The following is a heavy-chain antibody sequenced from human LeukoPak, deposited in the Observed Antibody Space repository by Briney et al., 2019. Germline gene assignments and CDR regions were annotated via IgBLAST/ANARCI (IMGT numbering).Heavy chain of an antibody. CDR2: ISGSGGST. V-gene: IGHV3-23*01. J-gene: IGHJ4*02. Sequence: GGSLRLSCADSGITLSNYGMSWVRQAPGKGLEWVACISGSGGSTNYADSMKGRFSISRDNPKNTLYLQMNSLRAEDTAVYFCAKRGVVIRVILVGFHKEAYYFDSWGQGALVTVSS. D-gene: IGHD3-22*01. CDR3: AKRGVVIRVILVGFHKEAYYFDS. CDR1: GITLSNYG.